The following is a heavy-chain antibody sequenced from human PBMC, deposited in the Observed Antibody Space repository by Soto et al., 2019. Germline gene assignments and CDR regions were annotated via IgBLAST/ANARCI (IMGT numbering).Heavy chain of an antibody. CDR3: ARGQRFSDWFDP. Sequence: SETLSLTCSVSGGTISGYYWTWIRQPAGKGLEWIGRIYSSGSTKYNPSLQSRVTMSLDTSNNQFSLRLTSVTAADTAVYYCARGQRFSDWFDPWGQGTLVTVSS. CDR2: IYSSGST. D-gene: IGHD3-3*01. CDR1: GGTISGYY. J-gene: IGHJ5*02. V-gene: IGHV4-4*07.